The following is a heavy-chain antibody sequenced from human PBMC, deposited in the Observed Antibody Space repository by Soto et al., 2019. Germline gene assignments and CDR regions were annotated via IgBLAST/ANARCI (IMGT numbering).Heavy chain of an antibody. V-gene: IGHV3-21*01. J-gene: IGHJ6*03. CDR2: ISSSSSYI. D-gene: IGHD6-13*01. Sequence: GGSLRLSCVASGFTFSSYSMNWVRQAPGKGLEWVSSISSSSSYIYYADSVKGRFTISRDNAKNSLYLQMNSLRAEDTAVYYCARELSSWYKGYYYYYMDVWGKGTTVTVSS. CDR3: ARELSSWYKGYYYYYMDV. CDR1: GFTFSSYS.